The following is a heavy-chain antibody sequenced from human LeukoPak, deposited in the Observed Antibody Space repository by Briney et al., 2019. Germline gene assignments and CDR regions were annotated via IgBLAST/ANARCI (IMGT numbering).Heavy chain of an antibody. CDR3: AKSGSRWSYFDY. D-gene: IGHD1-26*01. CDR2: IDNDGGKT. CDR1: GFTFSSYA. J-gene: IGHJ4*02. V-gene: IGHV3-23*01. Sequence: PGGSLRLSCAASGFTFSSYAMNWVRQAPGKGLEWVADIDNDGGKTYYTDSAKGRFTISRDNSKNTLYLQMNSLRAEDTALYYCAKSGSRWSYFDYWGQGTLATVSS.